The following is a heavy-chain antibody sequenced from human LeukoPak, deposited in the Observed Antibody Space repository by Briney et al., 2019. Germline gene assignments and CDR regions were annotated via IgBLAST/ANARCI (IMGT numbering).Heavy chain of an antibody. CDR2: IRDSGNSYAT. CDR1: GFTFSDSA. J-gene: IGHJ4*02. D-gene: IGHD3-16*01. CDR3: TSTPGGAIPNFDY. Sequence: GGSLRLSCAASGFTFSDSAMLWVRQASGKGLEWVGRIRDSGNSYATAYAESVKGRFSISRDDSKNTAYLQMNSLKTEDAAVYYCTSTPGGAIPNFDYWGQGTLVTVSS. V-gene: IGHV3-73*01.